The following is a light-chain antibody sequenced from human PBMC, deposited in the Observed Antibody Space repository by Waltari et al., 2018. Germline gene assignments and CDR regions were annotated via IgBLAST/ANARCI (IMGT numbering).Light chain of an antibody. CDR2: GPD. CDR1: SLRSYY. J-gene: IGLJ2*01. V-gene: IGLV3-19*01. CDR3: HSRETFSTRL. Sequence: SSDLTQDPSLPVALGHTVGITFQGDSLRSYYSSCYHQRPGQAPILVLYGPDTRPSGIPDRFSGSTSGNTASLTITEAQAEDEADYYCHSRETFSTRLFGGGTRLTV.